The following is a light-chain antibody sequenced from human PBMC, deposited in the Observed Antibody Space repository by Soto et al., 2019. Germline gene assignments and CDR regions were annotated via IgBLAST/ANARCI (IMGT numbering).Light chain of an antibody. CDR3: QQYNSYSWT. J-gene: IGKJ1*01. CDR2: DAP. Sequence: DIQMTQSPSTLSASVGDKVTITCRASQSISSRLAWYQQIPGKAPKLLIYDAPNLESGVPSRFSGSTSGTEFTLTISSLQPDDFATYYCQQYNSYSWTFGQGTKVEVK. CDR1: QSISSR. V-gene: IGKV1-5*01.